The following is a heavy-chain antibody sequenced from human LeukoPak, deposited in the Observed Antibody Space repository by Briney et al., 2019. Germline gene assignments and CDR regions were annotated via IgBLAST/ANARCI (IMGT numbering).Heavy chain of an antibody. D-gene: IGHD3-9*01. V-gene: IGHV3-23*01. CDR1: GFTFSSYA. Sequence: GGSLRLSCAASGFTFSSYAMSWVRQAPGKGLEWVSAISGSGGSTYYADSVKGRFTISGDNSKNTLYLQMNSLRAEDTAVYYCAKDRRGTYYDILTGYYELNYWGQGTLVTVSS. CDR3: AKDRRGTYYDILTGYYELNY. J-gene: IGHJ4*02. CDR2: ISGSGGST.